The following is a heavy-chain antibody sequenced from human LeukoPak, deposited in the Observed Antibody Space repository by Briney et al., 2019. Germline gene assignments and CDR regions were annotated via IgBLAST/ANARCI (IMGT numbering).Heavy chain of an antibody. CDR2: IYYSGST. D-gene: IGHD3-16*02. J-gene: IGHJ3*02. Sequence: SETLSLTCTVSGGSISSYYWSWIRQPPGKGLEWIGYIYYSGSTNYKSSLKSRVTTSVDTSKNQFSLKLNSVTAADTAVYYCARSGYDYVWGSYRSRSSAFDIWGQGTMVTVSS. V-gene: IGHV4-59*12. CDR3: ARSGYDYVWGSYRSRSSAFDI. CDR1: GGSISSYY.